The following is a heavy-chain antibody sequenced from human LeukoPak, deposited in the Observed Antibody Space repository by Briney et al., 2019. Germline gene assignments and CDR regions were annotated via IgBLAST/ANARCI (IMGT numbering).Heavy chain of an antibody. CDR3: ARTPFLFYDSSGYQVDY. Sequence: ASVKVSCKASGYTFTGYYMHWVRQAPGQGLEWMGWINPNRVGTNYAQKIQGRLTMTRDTSMSTAYMELSRLRSDDTAVYYCARTPFLFYDSSGYQVDYWGQGTLVTVSS. J-gene: IGHJ4*02. D-gene: IGHD3-22*01. CDR2: INPNRVGT. V-gene: IGHV1-2*02. CDR1: GYTFTGYY.